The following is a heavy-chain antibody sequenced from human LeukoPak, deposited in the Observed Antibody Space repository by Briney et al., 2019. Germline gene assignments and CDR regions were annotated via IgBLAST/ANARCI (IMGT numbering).Heavy chain of an antibody. CDR3: ARGSFGVDTRTGEGWNY. D-gene: IGHD3-3*01. V-gene: IGHV1-69*13. Sequence: SVKVSCKASGGTFSSYAISWVRQAPGQGLEWMGGIIPIFGTANYAQKFQGRVTITADESTSTAHMELSSLRSEDTAVYYCARGSFGVDTRTGEGWNYWGQGTLVTVSS. CDR2: IIPIFGTA. CDR1: GGTFSSYA. J-gene: IGHJ4*02.